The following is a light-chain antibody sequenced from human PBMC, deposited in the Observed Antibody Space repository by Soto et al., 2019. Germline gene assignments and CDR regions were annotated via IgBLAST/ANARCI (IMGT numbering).Light chain of an antibody. J-gene: IGKJ4*01. Sequence: EIVMTQSPATLSVPPGERATLSCRASQSVSSKLAWYQQKPGQAPRLLIYGASTRAPGIPATCSGSGSETEFTLTISSLQSEDFAVYYCQQYNNWPPLTFGGGTKVEIK. V-gene: IGKV3-15*01. CDR2: GAS. CDR3: QQYNNWPPLT. CDR1: QSVSSK.